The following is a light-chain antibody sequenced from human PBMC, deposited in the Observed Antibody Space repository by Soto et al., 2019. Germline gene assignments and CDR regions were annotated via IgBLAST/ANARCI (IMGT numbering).Light chain of an antibody. V-gene: IGKV3-20*01. Sequence: EIVVTQSPGTLSLSPGERATLSCRASQSVSSSYLAWYHQKPGQAPRLLIYGASSRATGIPDRFSGSGSGTDFTLTISRLEPEDFAVYYCQQYGSSRRTFGQGTKLEIK. J-gene: IGKJ2*01. CDR3: QQYGSSRRT. CDR2: GAS. CDR1: QSVSSSY.